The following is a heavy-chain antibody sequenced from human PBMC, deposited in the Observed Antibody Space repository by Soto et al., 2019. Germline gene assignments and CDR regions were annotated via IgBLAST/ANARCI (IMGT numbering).Heavy chain of an antibody. CDR2: ISYDGSIK. CDR3: AREWSTSGDLYY. D-gene: IGHD3-10*01. J-gene: IGHJ4*02. CDR1: GFTFSSHS. V-gene: IGHV3-30-3*01. Sequence: QVQLVESGGGVVQPGRSLRLSCAASGFTFSSHSIQWVRQAPGKGLEWVAVISYDGSIKYYADSVKGRFTISRDNSKNTAYLQMTSLRAEDTAVFYCAREWSTSGDLYYWGQGTLVIVSS.